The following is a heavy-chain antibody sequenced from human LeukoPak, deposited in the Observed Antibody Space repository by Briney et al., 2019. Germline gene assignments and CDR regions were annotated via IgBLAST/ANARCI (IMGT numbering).Heavy chain of an antibody. V-gene: IGHV1-18*01. D-gene: IGHD3-22*01. J-gene: IGHJ4*02. CDR2: ISAYNSNT. CDR3: ARADYYDSSGYHGGYFDY. CDR1: GGTFSSYA. Sequence: ASVKVSCKASGGTFSSYAISWVRQAPGQGLEWMGWISAYNSNTNYAQKLQGRVTMTTDTSTSTAYMELRSLRSDDTAVYYCARADYYDSSGYHGGYFDYWGQGTLVTVSS.